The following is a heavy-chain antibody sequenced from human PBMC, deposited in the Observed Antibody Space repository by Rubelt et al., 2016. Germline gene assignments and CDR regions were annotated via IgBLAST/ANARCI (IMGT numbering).Heavy chain of an antibody. D-gene: IGHD6-13*01. J-gene: IGHJ6*02. Sequence: QVQLQQWGAGLLKPSETLSLTCAVYSGSFSGYYWSWIRQPPGKVLEWIGEINHSGSTNYNPSLKSRVTISVDTSKNQFSLKLSSVTAADTAVYYCARGRRGSSSWLGRDYYGMDVWGQGTTVTVSS. V-gene: IGHV4-34*01. CDR2: INHSGST. CDR3: ARGRRGSSSWLGRDYYGMDV. CDR1: SGSFSGYY.